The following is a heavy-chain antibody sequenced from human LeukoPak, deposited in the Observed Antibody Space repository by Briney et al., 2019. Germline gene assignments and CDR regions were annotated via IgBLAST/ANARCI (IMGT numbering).Heavy chain of an antibody. V-gene: IGHV3-64*01. D-gene: IGHD3-22*01. CDR2: ISSNGGST. CDR3: ASSYDSSGYYFL. J-gene: IGHJ4*02. CDR1: GFTFSSYA. Sequence: GGSLRLSCAASGFTFSSYAMHWVRQAPGEGLEYVSAISSNGGSTYYANSVKGRFTISRDNSKNTLYLQMGSLRAEDMAVYYCASSYDSSGYYFLWGQGTLVTVSS.